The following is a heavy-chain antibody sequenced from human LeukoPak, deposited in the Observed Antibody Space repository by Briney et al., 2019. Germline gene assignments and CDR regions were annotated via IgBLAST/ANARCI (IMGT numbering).Heavy chain of an antibody. CDR1: GFTFDDYA. D-gene: IGHD3-3*01. CDR2: ISWNSGSI. Sequence: GGSLRLSCAASGFTFDDYAMHWVRQAPGKGLEWVSGISWNSGSIGYADSVKGRFTISRDNAKNSLYLQMNSLRAEDTAVYYCAKGVPYYDFWSGSDYFDYWGQGTLVTVSS. V-gene: IGHV3-9*01. J-gene: IGHJ4*02. CDR3: AKGVPYYDFWSGSDYFDY.